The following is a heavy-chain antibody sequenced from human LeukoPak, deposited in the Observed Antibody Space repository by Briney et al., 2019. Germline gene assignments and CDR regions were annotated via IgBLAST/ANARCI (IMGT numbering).Heavy chain of an antibody. J-gene: IGHJ5*02. CDR3: ANKVDYGGHSWFDP. CDR1: GFTFSSYA. Sequence: GGSLRLSCAASGFTFSSYAMSWVSQAPGKGVEWVSTISGSGGSTYYAASVKGRFTISRDNSKNTLYLQMNSLTAEDTAVYYCANKVDYGGHSWFDPWGQGTLVTVSS. V-gene: IGHV3-23*01. D-gene: IGHD4-23*01. CDR2: ISGSGGST.